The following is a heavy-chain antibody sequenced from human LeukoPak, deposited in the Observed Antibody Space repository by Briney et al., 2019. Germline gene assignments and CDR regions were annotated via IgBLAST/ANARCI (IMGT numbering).Heavy chain of an antibody. Sequence: ASVNVSCKSSGYTFTGYYMHWVRQAPGQGLEWMGWINPNSGGTNYAQKFQGRVTMTRDTSISTAYMELSRLRSDDTAVYYCAVGGYSSYDYPHHYFDYWGQGTLVTVSS. CDR3: AVGGYSSYDYPHHYFDY. CDR2: INPNSGGT. J-gene: IGHJ4*02. CDR1: GYTFTGYY. D-gene: IGHD5-12*01. V-gene: IGHV1-2*02.